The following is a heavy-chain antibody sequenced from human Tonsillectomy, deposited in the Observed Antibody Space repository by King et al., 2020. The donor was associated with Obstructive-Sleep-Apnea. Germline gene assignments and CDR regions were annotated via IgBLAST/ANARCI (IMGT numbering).Heavy chain of an antibody. CDR2: INDSGST. CDR1: GGSFSGYY. CDR3: ASLSGDVGTYYYYGMDV. V-gene: IGHV4-34*01. Sequence: VQLQQWGAGLLKPSETLSLTCAVYGGSFSGYYWSWIRQPPGKGLEWMGEINDSGSTKYNASLKSRVTISVDTSKNQFSLKLSAATAADTAVYYCASLSGDVGTYYYYGMDVWGQGTPVTVSS. J-gene: IGHJ6*02. D-gene: IGHD3-10*01.